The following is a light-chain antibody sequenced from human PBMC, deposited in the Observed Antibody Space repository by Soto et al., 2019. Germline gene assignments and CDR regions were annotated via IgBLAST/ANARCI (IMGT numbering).Light chain of an antibody. CDR3: QQSYSTPPT. J-gene: IGKJ1*01. V-gene: IGKV1-39*01. Sequence: DIQLTQSPSSLSASVGDRVTITCRVSQGISSYLNWYRQKPGKVPKLMIYSASNLQSGGPSRFSGSGSGTDVTLTISSLQPEDFATDYCQQSYSTPPTFGQGTKVDIK. CDR2: SAS. CDR1: QGISSY.